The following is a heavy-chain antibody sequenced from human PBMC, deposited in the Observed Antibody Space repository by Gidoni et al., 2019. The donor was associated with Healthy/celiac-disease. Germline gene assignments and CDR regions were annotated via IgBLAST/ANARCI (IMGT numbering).Heavy chain of an antibody. Sequence: QVQLQESGPGLVKPSETLSLTCTVSGGSISSYYWSWIRQPPGKGLEWIGYIYYSGSTNYNPSLKSRVTISVDTSKNQFSLKLSSVTAADTAVYYCARGSYYDFWSGYSSFRYFDLWGRGTLVTVSS. CDR2: IYYSGST. J-gene: IGHJ2*01. CDR3: ARGSYYDFWSGYSSFRYFDL. CDR1: GGSISSYY. V-gene: IGHV4-59*01. D-gene: IGHD3-3*01.